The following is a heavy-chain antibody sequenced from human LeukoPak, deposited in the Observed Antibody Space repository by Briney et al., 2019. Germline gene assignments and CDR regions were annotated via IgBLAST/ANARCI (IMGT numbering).Heavy chain of an antibody. CDR2: ISGSGGST. Sequence: GGTLRLSCAASGFTFSSYGMSWVRQAPGKGLEWVSAISGSGGSTYYADSVKGRFTISRDNSKNTLYLQMNSLRAEDTAVYYCARRGRSTYYYYMDVWGKGTTVTISS. J-gene: IGHJ6*03. D-gene: IGHD1-26*01. CDR3: ARRGRSTYYYYMDV. CDR1: GFTFSSYG. V-gene: IGHV3-23*01.